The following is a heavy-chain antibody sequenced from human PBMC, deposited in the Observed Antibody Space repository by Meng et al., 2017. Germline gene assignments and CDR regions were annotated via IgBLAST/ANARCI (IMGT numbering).Heavy chain of an antibody. CDR1: GGSFSGYY. V-gene: IGHV4-34*01. Sequence: GSLRLSCAVYGGSFSGYYWSWIRQPPGKGLEWIGEINHSGSTNYNPSLKSRVTISVDTSKNQFSLKLSSVTAADTAVYYCARGSMVRGVIPLYWGQGTLVT. CDR2: INHSGST. CDR3: ARGSMVRGVIPLY. J-gene: IGHJ4*02. D-gene: IGHD3-10*01.